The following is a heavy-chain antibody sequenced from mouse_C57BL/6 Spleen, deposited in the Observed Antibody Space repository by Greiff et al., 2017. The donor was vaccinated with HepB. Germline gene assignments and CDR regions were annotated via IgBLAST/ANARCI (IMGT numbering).Heavy chain of an antibody. V-gene: IGHV10-3*01. Sequence: EVMLVESGGGLVQPPGSLKLSCAASGFTFNTYAMHWVRQAPGKGLEWVARIRSKSSNYATNYDDSGKDRFTISRDDSQSMLYLQMNNLKTEDTAMYYCVRDLTGSWFAYWGQGTLVTVSA. J-gene: IGHJ3*01. CDR3: VRDLTGSWFAY. CDR2: IRSKSSNYAT. CDR1: GFTFNTYA. D-gene: IGHD4-1*01.